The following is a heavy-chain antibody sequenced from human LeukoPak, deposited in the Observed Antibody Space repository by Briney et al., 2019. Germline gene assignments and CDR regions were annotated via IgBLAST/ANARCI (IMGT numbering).Heavy chain of an antibody. CDR2: IYYSGST. CDR3: ARELIRIAAAGTGVDP. D-gene: IGHD6-13*01. J-gene: IGHJ5*02. V-gene: IGHV4-31*03. CDR1: GGSISSGGYY. Sequence: SETLSLTCTVSGGSISSGGYYWSWIRQHPGKGLEWIGYIYYSGSTYYNPSLKSRVTISVDTSKNQFSLKLSSVTAADTAVYYCARELIRIAAAGTGVDPWGQGTLVTVSS.